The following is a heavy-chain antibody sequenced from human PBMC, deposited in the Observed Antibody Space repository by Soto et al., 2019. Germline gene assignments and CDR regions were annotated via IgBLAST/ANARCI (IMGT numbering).Heavy chain of an antibody. CDR3: ARVDFDWNDAFDI. Sequence: SLRLSCAASGFTFSSYWMHWVRQAPGKGLVWVSRINSNGSSTSYADSVKGRFTISRDNAKNTLYLQMNSLRAEDTAVYYCARVDFDWNDAFDIWGQGTMVTVSS. J-gene: IGHJ3*02. V-gene: IGHV3-74*01. CDR2: INSNGSST. D-gene: IGHD3-9*01. CDR1: GFTFSSYW.